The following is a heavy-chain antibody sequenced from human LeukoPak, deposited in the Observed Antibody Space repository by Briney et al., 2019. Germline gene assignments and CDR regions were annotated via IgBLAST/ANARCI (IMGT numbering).Heavy chain of an antibody. J-gene: IGHJ4*02. CDR3: ARDAIGYCSSTSCYGDY. CDR1: GYTFTSYG. CDR2: ISAYNGNT. V-gene: IGHV1-18*01. D-gene: IGHD2-2*01. Sequence: GSVKVSCKASGYTFTSYGISCVRQAPGQGLEWMGWISAYNGNTNYAQKLQGRVTMTTDTSTSTTYMELRSLRSDDTAVYYCARDAIGYCSSTSCYGDYWGQGTLVTVSS.